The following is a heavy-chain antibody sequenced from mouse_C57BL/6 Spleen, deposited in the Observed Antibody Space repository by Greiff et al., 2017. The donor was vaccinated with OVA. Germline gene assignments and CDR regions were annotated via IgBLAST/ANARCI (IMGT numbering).Heavy chain of an antibody. V-gene: IGHV1-64*01. CDR3: ARDLYGGTRYFDV. CDR1: GYTFTSYW. Sequence: VQLQQPGAELVKPGASVKLSCKASGYTFTSYWMHWVKQRPGQGLEWIGMIHPNSGSTNYNEKFKSKATLTADKSSSTAYMQLSSLTSEDSAVYYCARDLYGGTRYFDVWGTGTTVTVSS. CDR2: IHPNSGST. D-gene: IGHD1-1*01. J-gene: IGHJ1*03.